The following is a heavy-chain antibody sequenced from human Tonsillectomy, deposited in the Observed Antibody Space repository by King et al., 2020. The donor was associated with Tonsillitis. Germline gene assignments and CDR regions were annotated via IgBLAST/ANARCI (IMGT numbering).Heavy chain of an antibody. Sequence: VQLQESGPGLVKPSETLSLTCTVSGGSISGYYWSCIRQPPGRGLEWIGYIYYSGSTNYNPSLKSRVTISVDTSKNQFSLKLSSVTAADTAVYYCARGRGISPWGGSGSSYFDYWGQGTLVTVSS. CDR3: ARGRGISPWGGSGSSYFDY. D-gene: IGHD3-10*01. J-gene: IGHJ4*02. V-gene: IGHV4-59*01. CDR2: IYYSGST. CDR1: GGSISGYY.